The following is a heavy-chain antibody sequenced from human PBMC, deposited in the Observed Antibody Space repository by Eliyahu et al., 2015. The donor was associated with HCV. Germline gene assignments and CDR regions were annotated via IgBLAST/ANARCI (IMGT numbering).Heavy chain of an antibody. CDR2: IYYSGST. D-gene: IGHD6-13*01. V-gene: IGHV4-59*01. CDR1: GGSXSSYY. J-gene: IGHJ5*02. CDR3: ARDIAAAGKRYNWFDP. Sequence: QVQLQESGPGLVKPSETLSLTCTVSGGSXSSYYWSWIRQPPGKGLEWIGYIYYSGSTNYNPSLKSRVTISVDTSKNQFSLKLSSVTAADTAVYYCARDIAAAGKRYNWFDPWGQGTLVTVSS.